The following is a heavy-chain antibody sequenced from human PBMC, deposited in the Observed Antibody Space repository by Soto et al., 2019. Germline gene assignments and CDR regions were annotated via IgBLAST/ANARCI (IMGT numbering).Heavy chain of an antibody. CDR3: AGQYSSSSVEF. CDR1: GFTLSDYY. CDR2: ISSGAITI. D-gene: IGHD6-6*01. V-gene: IGHV3-11*01. Sequence: PGGSLRLSCAASGFTLSDYYMNWIRQAPGKGLEWVSYISSGAITIYYADSVKGRFTISRDNAKNSLYLQMNSLRADDTAVYYCAGQYSSSSVEFWGQGTLVTVSS. J-gene: IGHJ4*02.